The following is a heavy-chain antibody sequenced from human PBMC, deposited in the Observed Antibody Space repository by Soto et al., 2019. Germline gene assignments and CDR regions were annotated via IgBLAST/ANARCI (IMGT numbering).Heavy chain of an antibody. CDR3: AKGWTEVDL. J-gene: IGHJ2*01. CDR1: GLTFTNFA. V-gene: IGHV3-23*01. CDR2: VGVNAGST. Sequence: GGYLKLSCAAHGLTFTNFAMKWVRQAPGKGLEWVSTVGVNAGSTYYADSVKGRFTISRDNSKNALYLQMISLRVDDPAVYYCAKGWTEVDLW. D-gene: IGHD2-15*01.